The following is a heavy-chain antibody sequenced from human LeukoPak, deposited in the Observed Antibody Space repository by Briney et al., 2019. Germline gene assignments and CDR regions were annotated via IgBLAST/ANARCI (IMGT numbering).Heavy chain of an antibody. V-gene: IGHV3-74*01. CDR1: GNYW. Sequence: GGSLRLSCAASGNYWMHWVRQAPGKGLVWVSHINGDGSWTTYADSVKGRFTISKDNAKNTVYLQMNNLRAGDTAVYYCVSFYETYWGRGTLVTVSS. J-gene: IGHJ4*02. CDR2: INGDGSWT. CDR3: VSFYETY. D-gene: IGHD2-2*01.